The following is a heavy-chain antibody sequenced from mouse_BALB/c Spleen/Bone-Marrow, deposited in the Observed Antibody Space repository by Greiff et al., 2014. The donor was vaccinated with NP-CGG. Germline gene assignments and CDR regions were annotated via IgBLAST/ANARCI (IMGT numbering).Heavy chain of an antibody. D-gene: IGHD2-1*01. Sequence: VKLVESGPKLVKPGASVKISCKASGYSFTSYYIHWVKQRPGQGLEWIGWIFPGSGNTKYNEKFKGKATLTADTSSSTAYMQLSSLTSEDSAVYFCARHGNLRNYYAMDYWGQGTSVTVSS. CDR1: GYSFTSYY. CDR3: ARHGNLRNYYAMDY. V-gene: IGHV1-66*01. J-gene: IGHJ4*01. CDR2: IFPGSGNT.